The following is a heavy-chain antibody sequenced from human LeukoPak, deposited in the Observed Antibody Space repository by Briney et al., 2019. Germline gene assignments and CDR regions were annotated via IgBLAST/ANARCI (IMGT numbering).Heavy chain of an antibody. J-gene: IGHJ4*02. CDR1: GYTFTSYY. Sequence: ASVKVSCKASGYTFTSYYMHWLRQAPGQGLEWMGIIDPTGGSTSYAQKFQGRVTLTRDTSTTTVYMELYSLRSEDTAVYYCARGRAYDSSGYDLLDYWGQGTLVTVSS. CDR3: ARGRAYDSSGYDLLDY. D-gene: IGHD3-22*01. V-gene: IGHV1-46*01. CDR2: IDPTGGST.